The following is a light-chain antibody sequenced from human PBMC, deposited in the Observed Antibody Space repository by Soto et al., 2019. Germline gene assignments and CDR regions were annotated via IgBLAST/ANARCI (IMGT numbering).Light chain of an antibody. V-gene: IGLV2-14*01. CDR1: SSDVGGYNY. J-gene: IGLJ1*01. CDR2: EVS. CDR3: SSYTSSSTLPYV. Sequence: QSALTQPASVSGSPGQSITISCTGTSSDVGGYNYVSWYQQHPGKAPKLMIYEVSNRPSGVSNRFSGSKSGNTASLTISGLQAEDEADYYRSSYTSSSTLPYVFGTGTKLTVL.